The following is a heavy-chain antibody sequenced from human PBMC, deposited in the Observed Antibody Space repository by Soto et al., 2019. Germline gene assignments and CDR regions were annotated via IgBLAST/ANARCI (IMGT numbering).Heavy chain of an antibody. V-gene: IGHV3-23*01. CDR1: GFTFSSYA. J-gene: IGHJ4*02. CDR2: ISGSGGST. Sequence: EVQLLESGGGLVHPGGSLRLSCAATGFTFSSYAMSWVRQAPGKGLEWVSAISGSGGSTYYADSVKGRFTISRDNSKNTLYLQMNSLRAEDTAVYYCAKAPSYSSGWYVDYWGQGTLVTVSS. D-gene: IGHD6-19*01. CDR3: AKAPSYSSGWYVDY.